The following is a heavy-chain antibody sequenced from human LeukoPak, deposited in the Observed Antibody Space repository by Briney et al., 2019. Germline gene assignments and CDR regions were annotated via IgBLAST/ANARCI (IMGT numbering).Heavy chain of an antibody. CDR1: GFTFSSYG. CDR2: IWYDGSNR. V-gene: IGHV3-33*06. CDR3: AKDGSGYSTTHYYYYMDV. J-gene: IGHJ6*03. Sequence: GRSLRLSCAASGFTFSSYGMHWVRQAPGKGPEGVAVIWYDGSNRYYADSVKGRFTISRDNSKNTLYLQMNSLRAEDTAVYYCAKDGSGYSTTHYYYYMDVWGKGTTVTVSS. D-gene: IGHD6-13*01.